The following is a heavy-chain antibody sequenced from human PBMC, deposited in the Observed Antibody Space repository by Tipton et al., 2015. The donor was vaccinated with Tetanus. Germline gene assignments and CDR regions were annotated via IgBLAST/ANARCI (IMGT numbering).Heavy chain of an antibody. V-gene: IGHV4-31*03. Sequence: GLVKPSQTLSLTCTVSGGSISSGGFFWNWIRQFPGKGLEWIGYVYYSGSTFYNPSLKSRVSISVDTSKNQFSLRLSSVTAADTAVYYCARDHGITWGGMGYYYGMDVWGQGTTVTVSS. D-gene: IGHD3-16*01. CDR1: GGSISSGGFF. J-gene: IGHJ6*02. CDR3: ARDHGITWGGMGYYYGMDV. CDR2: VYYSGST.